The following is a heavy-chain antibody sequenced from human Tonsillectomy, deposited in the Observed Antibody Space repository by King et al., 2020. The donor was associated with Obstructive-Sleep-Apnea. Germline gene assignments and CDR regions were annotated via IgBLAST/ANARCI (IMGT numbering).Heavy chain of an antibody. CDR3: ARGGYYGSGTLGY. D-gene: IGHD3-10*01. V-gene: IGHV4-34*01. Sequence: VQLQQWGAGLLKPSETLSLTCAVYGGSFSGYYWSWIRQPPGKGLEWIGEINHSGSTNSNPSLKSQVTISVDRSKNQVSLKLTSVTAADTAVYYCARGGYYGSGTLGYWGQGTVVTVSS. J-gene: IGHJ4*02. CDR2: INHSGST. CDR1: GGSFSGYY.